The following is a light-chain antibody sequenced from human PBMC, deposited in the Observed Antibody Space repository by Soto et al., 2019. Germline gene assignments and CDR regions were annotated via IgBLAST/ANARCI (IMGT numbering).Light chain of an antibody. V-gene: IGLV3-21*02. CDR1: NIGSKN. CDR2: DDS. CDR3: QVWDSSSDLGV. J-gene: IGLJ3*02. Sequence: SYELTQAPSVSVAPGQTARITCGGNNIGSKNVHWYQQKPGQAPVLVVYDDSDRPSGIPERFSGSNSGNTATLTISRVEAGDEADYYCQVWDSSSDLGVFGGGTKVTVL.